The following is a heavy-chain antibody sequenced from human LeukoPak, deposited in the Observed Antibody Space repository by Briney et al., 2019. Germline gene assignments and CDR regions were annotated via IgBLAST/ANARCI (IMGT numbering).Heavy chain of an antibody. Sequence: ASVKVSCKASGYTFTSYAMHWVRQAPGQRLEWMGWINAGNGNTKYSQKFQGRVTITRDTSASTAYMELSSLRSEDTAVYYCARGSGGYYSTQTSFFDYWGQGTLVTVSS. J-gene: IGHJ4*02. CDR1: GYTFTSYA. CDR2: INAGNGNT. V-gene: IGHV1-3*01. CDR3: ARGSGGYYSTQTSFFDY. D-gene: IGHD3-22*01.